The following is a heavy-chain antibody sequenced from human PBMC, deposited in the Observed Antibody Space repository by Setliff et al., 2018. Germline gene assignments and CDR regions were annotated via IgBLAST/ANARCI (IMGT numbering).Heavy chain of an antibody. V-gene: IGHV3-30*06. CDR1: GFSFSSYG. CDR3: AREPFPYYFDY. CDR2: ISYDGSNK. J-gene: IGHJ4*02. Sequence: PGGSLRLSCAASGFSFSSYGIHWVRQAPGRGLEWVAVISYDGSNKYYTDSVKGRFTISRDNSKNTLYLQMNGLRAEDTAVYYCAREPFPYYFDYWGQGTLVTVSS.